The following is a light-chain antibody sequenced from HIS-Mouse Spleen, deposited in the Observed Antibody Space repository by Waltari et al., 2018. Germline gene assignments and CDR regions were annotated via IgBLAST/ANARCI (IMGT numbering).Light chain of an antibody. J-gene: IGLJ3*02. CDR1: ASPNKY. V-gene: IGLV3-10*01. CDR2: EDS. Sequence: SYELTQPPSVSVSPGHTARIPCSGDASPNKYAYWYQQKSGQAPVLVIYEDSKRPSGIPERFSGSSSGTMATLTISGAQVEDEADYYCYSTDSSGNHRVFGGGTKLTVL. CDR3: YSTDSSGNHRV.